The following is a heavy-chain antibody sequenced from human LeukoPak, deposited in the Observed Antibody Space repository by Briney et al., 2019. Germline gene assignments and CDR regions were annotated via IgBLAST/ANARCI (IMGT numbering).Heavy chain of an antibody. Sequence: PGGPLRLSCAASGFTVSSKYMSWVRQAPGKGLEWVSYISSSSKTIYYADSVKGRFTISRDNAKNSLYLQMNSLRTEDTALYYCAKDWGAYYDSSGFYSGDFDYWGQGTLVTVSS. J-gene: IGHJ4*02. D-gene: IGHD3-22*01. V-gene: IGHV3-48*01. CDR3: AKDWGAYYDSSGFYSGDFDY. CDR1: GFTVSSKY. CDR2: ISSSSKTI.